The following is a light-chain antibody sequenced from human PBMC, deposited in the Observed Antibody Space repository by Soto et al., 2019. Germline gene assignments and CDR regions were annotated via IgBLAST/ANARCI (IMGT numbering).Light chain of an antibody. CDR1: QSLTSSY. CDR3: QQYASSPPSYT. CDR2: GAS. J-gene: IGKJ2*01. Sequence: EIVLTQSPGTLSLSPGERATLSCRASQSLTSSYLAWYQQKPGQAPRLLIYGASSRATGIPDRFSGGGSGTDCTLTISRLEPEDFAVYYCQQYASSPPSYTFGQGTKLEIK. V-gene: IGKV3-20*01.